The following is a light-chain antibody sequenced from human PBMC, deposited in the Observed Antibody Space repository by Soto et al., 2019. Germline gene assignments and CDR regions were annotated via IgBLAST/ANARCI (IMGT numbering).Light chain of an antibody. V-gene: IGLV2-11*01. CDR1: SSDVGGYNY. CDR3: CSYAFSPYV. Sequence: QSVLTQPRSVSGSPGQSVTISCTGTSSDVGGYNYVSWYQQHPGKAPKLMIYDVSKRPSGVPDRFSGSKSGNTASLTISGLQAEYEADYYCCSYAFSPYVFGTGTRSPS. J-gene: IGLJ1*01. CDR2: DVS.